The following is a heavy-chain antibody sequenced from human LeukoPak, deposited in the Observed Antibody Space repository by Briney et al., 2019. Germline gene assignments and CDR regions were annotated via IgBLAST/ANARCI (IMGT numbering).Heavy chain of an antibody. J-gene: IGHJ4*02. CDR2: IYYSGST. CDR3: ARAVVGATPFDY. Sequence: SETLSLTCTVSGGSISSGDYYWSWIRQPPGTGLEWIGYIYYSGSTYYDPSLQSRLTISLDTSKNQFSLQLSSVTAADTAVYYCARAVVGATPFDYWGQGTLVIVSS. D-gene: IGHD1-26*01. CDR1: GGSISSGDYY. V-gene: IGHV4-30-4*01.